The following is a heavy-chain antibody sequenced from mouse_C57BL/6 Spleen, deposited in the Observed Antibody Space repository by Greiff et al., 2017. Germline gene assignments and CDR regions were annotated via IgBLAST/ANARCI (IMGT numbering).Heavy chain of an antibody. J-gene: IGHJ1*03. D-gene: IGHD2-3*01. CDR1: GYTFTSYW. V-gene: IGHV1-74*01. Sequence: QVQLQQPGAELVKPGASVKVSCKASGYTFTSYWMHWVKQRPGQGLEWIGRIHPSDSDTNYNQKFKGKATLTVDKSSSTAYMQLSSLTSEDSAVYYCARAGGYYVWYFDVWGTGTTVTVSS. CDR3: ARAGGYYVWYFDV. CDR2: IHPSDSDT.